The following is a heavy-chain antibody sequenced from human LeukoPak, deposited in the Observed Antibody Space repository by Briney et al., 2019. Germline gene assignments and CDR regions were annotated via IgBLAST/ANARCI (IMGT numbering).Heavy chain of an antibody. CDR2: IYYSGST. V-gene: IGHV4-59*12. CDR1: GGSISSYY. J-gene: IGHJ3*02. Sequence: SETLSLTCTVSGGSISSYYWSWIRQPPGKGLEWIGYIYYSGSTNYNPSLRSRVTISVDTSKNQFSLKLSSVTAADTAVYYCARGPVTARSNAFDIWGQGTMVTVSS. D-gene: IGHD6-6*01. CDR3: ARGPVTARSNAFDI.